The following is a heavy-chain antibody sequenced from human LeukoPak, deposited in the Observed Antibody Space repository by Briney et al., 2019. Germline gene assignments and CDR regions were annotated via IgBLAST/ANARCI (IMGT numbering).Heavy chain of an antibody. J-gene: IGHJ6*03. CDR1: GGSFSGYY. D-gene: IGHD6-19*01. Sequence: PSETLSLTCAVYGGSFSGYYWSWIRQPPGKGLEWIGEINHSGSTNYIPSLKSRVTMSVDTSKNQFSLKLNSVTAADTAVYYCARRDSGPPYYFYYMDVWGRGTTVTVSS. CDR3: ARRDSGPPYYFYYMDV. V-gene: IGHV4-34*01. CDR2: INHSGST.